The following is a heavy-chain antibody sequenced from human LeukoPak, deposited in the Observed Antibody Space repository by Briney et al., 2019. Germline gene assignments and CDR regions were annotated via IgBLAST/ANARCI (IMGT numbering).Heavy chain of an antibody. Sequence: GGSLRLSCVESGFTFRSPWMAWLRQAPEKGLEWVANINEDGSQKYYLGSVTGRFTISRDDAKNSLYLQMNSLSAEDTAMYYCARDGGWHRFDYWGQGTLVIVSS. CDR2: INEDGSQK. J-gene: IGHJ4*02. CDR1: GFTFRSPW. V-gene: IGHV3-7*03. D-gene: IGHD6-19*01. CDR3: ARDGGWHRFDY.